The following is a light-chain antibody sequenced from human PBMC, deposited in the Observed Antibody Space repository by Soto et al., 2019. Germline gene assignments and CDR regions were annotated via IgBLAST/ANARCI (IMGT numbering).Light chain of an antibody. V-gene: IGKV1-5*03. CDR2: KAS. J-gene: IGKJ4*01. CDR3: QQYNSYSPLT. CDR1: QSISSW. Sequence: DIQMTQSPSTLSASVGDRVTITCRASQSISSWLAWYQQKPGKAPKLLIYKASSLESGVPSRFSGSGSGTAFTITISSLQPDDFATYYCQQYNSYSPLTFGGGTKVEIK.